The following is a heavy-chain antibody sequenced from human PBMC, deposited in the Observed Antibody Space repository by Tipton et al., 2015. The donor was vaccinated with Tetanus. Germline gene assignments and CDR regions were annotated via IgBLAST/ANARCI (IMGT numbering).Heavy chain of an antibody. Sequence: QLVQSGAEVKKPGASVKVSCKASGYTFTSYAISWVRQAPGQGLEWMGGIIPIFGTANYAQKFQGRVTITADESTSTAYMELSSLRSEDTAVYYCARELNNYYDSSGYNWFDPWGQGTLVTVSS. J-gene: IGHJ5*02. CDR3: ARELNNYYDSSGYNWFDP. D-gene: IGHD3-22*01. CDR1: GYTFTSYA. V-gene: IGHV1-69*01. CDR2: IIPIFGTA.